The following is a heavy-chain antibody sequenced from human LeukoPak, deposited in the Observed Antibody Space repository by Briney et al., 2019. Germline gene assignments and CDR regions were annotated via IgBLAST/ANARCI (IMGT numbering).Heavy chain of an antibody. Sequence: PGGSLRLSCATSGFIFDDYGMSWVRHAPGKGLEWVSGINWNGGSTGYADSVKGRFTISRDNAKNSLYLQMNSLRAEDTALYYCARTTAKVHFDYWGQGTLVTVSS. V-gene: IGHV3-20*04. CDR1: GFIFDDYG. CDR2: INWNGGST. CDR3: ARTTAKVHFDY. J-gene: IGHJ4*02. D-gene: IGHD5-18*01.